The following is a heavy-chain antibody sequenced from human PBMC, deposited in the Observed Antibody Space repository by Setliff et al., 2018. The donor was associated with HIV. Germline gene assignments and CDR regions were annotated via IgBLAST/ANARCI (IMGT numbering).Heavy chain of an antibody. Sequence: PSETLSLTCTVFGGSMNNYYWNWIRQSPGKGLEWIGYVYYSGSTKYSPSLKSRVSISLGPSTKQVSLNLRFVTAADTAMYYCARSTQIQLWPHDFDNWGQGALVTVSS. CDR3: ARSTQIQLWPHDFDN. J-gene: IGHJ4*02. CDR1: GGSMNNYY. D-gene: IGHD2-21*01. CDR2: VYYSGST. V-gene: IGHV4-59*01.